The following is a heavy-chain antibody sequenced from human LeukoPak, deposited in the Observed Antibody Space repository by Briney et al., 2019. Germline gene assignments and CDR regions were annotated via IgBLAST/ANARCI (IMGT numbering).Heavy chain of an antibody. J-gene: IGHJ6*03. Sequence: GGSLRLSCAASGFTFSSFDVHWVRQPTGQGLEWVSTIGTASDTYYPGSVEGRFTLSRDNAKNSLYLQMNSLTAGDTAGYYCARGPPRGKYYYMDVWGKGTTVTVSS. CDR1: GFTFSSFD. V-gene: IGHV3-13*01. CDR2: IGTASDT. CDR3: ARGPPRGKYYYMDV. D-gene: IGHD1-1*01.